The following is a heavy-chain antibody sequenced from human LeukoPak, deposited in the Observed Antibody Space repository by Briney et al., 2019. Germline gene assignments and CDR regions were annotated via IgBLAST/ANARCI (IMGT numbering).Heavy chain of an antibody. J-gene: IGHJ6*03. CDR3: ARGVWGGLSYYYYYMDV. Sequence: GASVKVSCKASGGIFSSYTINWVRQAPGQGLEWMGGIIPIFGTANYAQKYQGRVTITADESTNTAYMELSSLRSEDTAVYYCARGVWGGLSYYYYYMDVWGKGTTVTISS. V-gene: IGHV1-69*13. CDR2: IIPIFGTA. D-gene: IGHD3-16*01. CDR1: GGIFSSYT.